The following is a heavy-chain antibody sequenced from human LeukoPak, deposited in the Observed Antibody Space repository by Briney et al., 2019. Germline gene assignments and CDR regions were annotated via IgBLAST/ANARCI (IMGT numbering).Heavy chain of an antibody. D-gene: IGHD2-2*01. CDR1: GFTFSSYA. J-gene: IGHJ5*02. CDR3: ARGNLVVPAAILGVGWFDP. CDR2: IYYSGST. V-gene: IGHV4-31*02. Sequence: LRLSCAASGFTFSSYAMSWVRQHPGKGLEWIGYIYYSGSTYYNPSLKSRVTISVDTSKNQFSLKLSSVTAADTAVYYCARGNLVVPAAILGVGWFDPWGQGTLVTVSS.